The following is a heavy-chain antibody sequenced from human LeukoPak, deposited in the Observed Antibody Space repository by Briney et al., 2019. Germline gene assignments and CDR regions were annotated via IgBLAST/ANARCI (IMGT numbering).Heavy chain of an antibody. J-gene: IGHJ4*02. D-gene: IGHD4-17*01. CDR3: ARDRLHYGEYEKTFDY. V-gene: IGHV3-48*01. Sequence: PEGSLRLSCAASGFTFSSYSMNWARQAPGKGLEWVSYISYSSSTIYYADSVKGRFTISRDNGKNSLYLQMNSLRAEDTAVYYCARDRLHYGEYEKTFDYWGQGTLVAVSS. CDR2: ISYSSSTI. CDR1: GFTFSSYS.